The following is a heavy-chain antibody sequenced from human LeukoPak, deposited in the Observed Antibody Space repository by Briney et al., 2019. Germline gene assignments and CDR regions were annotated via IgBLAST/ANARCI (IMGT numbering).Heavy chain of an antibody. Sequence: PGGSLRLSCVASGFTFSGYGIHWVRQAPGKGLEWVAVIWFDGSKKYYADSVKGRFAISRDNSKNTLYLQMNRLRAEDTAVYYCARENTMVRGVTLYYFDYWGQGTLVTVSS. CDR1: GFTFSGYG. J-gene: IGHJ4*02. D-gene: IGHD3-10*01. CDR2: IWFDGSKK. V-gene: IGHV3-33*01. CDR3: ARENTMVRGVTLYYFDY.